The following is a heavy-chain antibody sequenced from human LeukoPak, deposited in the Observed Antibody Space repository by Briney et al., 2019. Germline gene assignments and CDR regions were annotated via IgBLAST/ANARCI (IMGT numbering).Heavy chain of an antibody. CDR1: GFTFSSYG. CDR2: ISYDGSNK. D-gene: IGHD3-10*01. Sequence: GGSLRLSCAASGFTFSSYGMHWVRQAPGKGLEWVAVISYDGSNKYYADSVKGRFTISRDNSKNTLYLQMNSLRADDTAVYYCVREGTRHLTFDSWGQGTLVTVSS. V-gene: IGHV3-30*03. J-gene: IGHJ4*02. CDR3: VREGTRHLTFDS.